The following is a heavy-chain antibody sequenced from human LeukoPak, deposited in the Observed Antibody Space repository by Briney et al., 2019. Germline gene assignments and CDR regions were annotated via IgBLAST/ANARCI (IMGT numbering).Heavy chain of an antibody. CDR1: GYTFTSYY. Sequence: ASVKVSCKASGYTFTSYYMHWVRQAPGQGLEWMGRINPNSGGTNYAQKFQGRVTMTRDTPISTAYMELSRLRSDDTAVYYCARGGYDFVYYYYGMDVWGQGTTVTVSS. CDR2: INPNSGGT. V-gene: IGHV1-2*06. J-gene: IGHJ6*02. CDR3: ARGGYDFVYYYYGMDV. D-gene: IGHD3-3*01.